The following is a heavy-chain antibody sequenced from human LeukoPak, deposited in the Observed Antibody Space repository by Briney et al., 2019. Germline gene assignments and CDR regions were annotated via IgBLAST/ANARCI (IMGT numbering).Heavy chain of an antibody. J-gene: IGHJ4*02. D-gene: IGHD6-13*01. V-gene: IGHV1-3*03. CDR1: GYTFTSYA. CDR3: ARTYSSSSAAIFDY. Sequence: ASVKVSCKASGYTFTSYAMHWVRQAPGQRLEWMGWINAGNGNTKYSQEFQGRVTMTRDMSTSTVYMELSSLRSEDTAVYYYARTYSSSSAAIFDYWGQGTLVTVSS. CDR2: INAGNGNT.